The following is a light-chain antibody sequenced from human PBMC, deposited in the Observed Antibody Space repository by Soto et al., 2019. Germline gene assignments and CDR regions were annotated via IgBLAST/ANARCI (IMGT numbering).Light chain of an antibody. Sequence: QSVLTQPASVSGSPGQSITVSCTGTSSDVGAYNYVSWYQQHPGKAPKLMIYEVSNRPSGVSNRFSGSKSGNMTSLTISGLQAEDEADYYCSSFTNSASRVFGGGTNVTVL. J-gene: IGLJ3*02. CDR3: SSFTNSASRV. CDR1: SSDVGAYNY. CDR2: EVS. V-gene: IGLV2-14*01.